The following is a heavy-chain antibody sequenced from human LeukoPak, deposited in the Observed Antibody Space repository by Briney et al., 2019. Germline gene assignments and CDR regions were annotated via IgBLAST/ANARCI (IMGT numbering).Heavy chain of an antibody. V-gene: IGHV3-48*02. Sequence: GGSLRLSCAASGFTFSSYSMNWVRQAPGKGLEWVSYISRSSSPIYYADSVKGRFIISRDNAKNSLYLQMNGLRDEDTAVYYCAKDAWIQLWSNPFDYWGQGTLVTVSS. CDR1: GFTFSSYS. CDR3: AKDAWIQLWSNPFDY. D-gene: IGHD5-18*01. CDR2: ISRSSSPI. J-gene: IGHJ4*02.